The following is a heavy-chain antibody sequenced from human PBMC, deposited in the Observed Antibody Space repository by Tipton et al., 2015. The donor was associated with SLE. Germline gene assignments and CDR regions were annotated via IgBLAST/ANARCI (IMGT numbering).Heavy chain of an antibody. Sequence: LRLSCTVSGGSISSSSYYWGWIRQPPGKGLEWIGSIYYSGSTYYNPSLKSRVTISVDTSKNQFSLKLSSVTAADTAVYYCARCYSNYEYLQHWGQGTLVTVSS. D-gene: IGHD4-11*01. CDR2: IYYSGST. CDR3: ARCYSNYEYLQH. CDR1: GGSISSSSYY. J-gene: IGHJ1*01. V-gene: IGHV4-39*07.